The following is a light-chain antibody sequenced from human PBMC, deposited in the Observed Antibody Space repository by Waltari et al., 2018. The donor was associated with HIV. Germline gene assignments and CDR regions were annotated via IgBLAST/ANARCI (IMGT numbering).Light chain of an antibody. CDR2: DAS. V-gene: IGKV3-11*01. CDR3: QQRTPVA. Sequence: EIVLTQSPATLSLSQGQRATLSCMPSQSIDSYLAWYPQKHGQAPRLLIFDASNKATGTPARFSGSGSGTDFTLTISILEAEDFAVYYCQQRTPVAFGQGTRLEIK. J-gene: IGKJ5*01. CDR1: QSIDSY.